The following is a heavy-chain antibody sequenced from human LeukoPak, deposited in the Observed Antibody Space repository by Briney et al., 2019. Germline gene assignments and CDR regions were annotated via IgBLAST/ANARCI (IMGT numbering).Heavy chain of an antibody. CDR3: AKDWTTVVTPKGYYFDS. V-gene: IGHV3-23*01. D-gene: IGHD4-23*01. J-gene: IGHJ4*02. CDR1: GFSFNNYA. CDR2: ISTAGGST. Sequence: GGSLRLSCAASGFSFNNYAMSWVRQAPGKGLEWVSAISTAGGSTYYADSVKGRFTVSRDNSKTTLYLQMDSLRVEDTALYYCAKDWTTVVTPKGYYFDSWGQGTLVTVSS.